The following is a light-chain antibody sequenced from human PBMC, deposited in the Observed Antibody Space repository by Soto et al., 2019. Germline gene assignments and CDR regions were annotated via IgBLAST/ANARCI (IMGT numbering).Light chain of an antibody. J-gene: IGKJ1*01. CDR1: QSVSSN. Sequence: EILMTQSPATLSVSPGERATLSCRASQSVSSNLAWYQQKPGQAPRLLIYAASTRATGIPVRFRGSGSGTEFTLTISSLHSEDFAVYSCQQYNDWPWTFGQGTKVEI. CDR3: QQYNDWPWT. V-gene: IGKV3-15*01. CDR2: AAS.